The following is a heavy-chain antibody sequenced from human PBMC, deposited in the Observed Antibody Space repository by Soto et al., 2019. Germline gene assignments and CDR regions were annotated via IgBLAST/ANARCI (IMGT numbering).Heavy chain of an antibody. J-gene: IGHJ5*02. Sequence: PGGSLRLSCVGSGFTFSNYKMNWVRQAPGQGLEWVSSISGSSTYIYYADSVRGRFTISRDNAKNSVHLQMNSLRVEDTAVYFCAREELPPGTSFNSWVDPWGQGTLVTV. CDR3: AREELPPGTSFNSWVDP. V-gene: IGHV3-21*01. CDR2: ISGSSTYI. D-gene: IGHD1-1*01. CDR1: GFTFSNYK.